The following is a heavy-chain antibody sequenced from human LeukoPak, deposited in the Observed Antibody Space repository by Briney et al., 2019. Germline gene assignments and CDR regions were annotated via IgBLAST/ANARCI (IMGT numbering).Heavy chain of an antibody. CDR3: ARDSPRYSSSWDVLGSYFDY. J-gene: IGHJ4*02. D-gene: IGHD6-13*01. Sequence: GGSLRLSCAASGFTFSDYYMSWIRQAPGKGLEWVSYISSSGSTIYYADSVKGRFTISRDNTKNSLYLQMNSLRAEETAVYYCARDSPRYSSSWDVLGSYFDYWGQGTLVTVSS. V-gene: IGHV3-11*01. CDR2: ISSSGSTI. CDR1: GFTFSDYY.